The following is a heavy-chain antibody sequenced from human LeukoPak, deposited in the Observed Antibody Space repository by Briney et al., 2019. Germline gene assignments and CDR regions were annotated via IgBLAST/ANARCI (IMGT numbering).Heavy chain of an antibody. V-gene: IGHV4-59*01. Sequence: PSETLSLTCSVSGGSISSYYWSWIRQPPGKGLEWIAYIYYSGSTNYNPSLKSRVTISVDTSKNRFSLKLSSVTAADTAVYYCATQQGGSGWVTIDYWGQGALVTVSS. CDR2: IYYSGST. J-gene: IGHJ4*02. D-gene: IGHD6-19*01. CDR1: GGSISSYY. CDR3: ATQQGGSGWVTIDY.